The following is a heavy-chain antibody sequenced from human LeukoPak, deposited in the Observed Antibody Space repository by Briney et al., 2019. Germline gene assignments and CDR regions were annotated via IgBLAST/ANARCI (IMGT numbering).Heavy chain of an antibody. V-gene: IGHV3-74*01. CDR1: GFSFSSYW. J-gene: IGHJ4*02. Sequence: GGSLRLSCAASGFSFSSYWMHWVRQAPGKGLVWVSLINADGSSTTYADSVKGRFTISRDNSKNTLYLQMNSLRAEDTAVYYCAKIGANVGFWGQGTLVTVSS. CDR2: INADGSST. CDR3: AKIGANVGF. D-gene: IGHD4/OR15-4a*01.